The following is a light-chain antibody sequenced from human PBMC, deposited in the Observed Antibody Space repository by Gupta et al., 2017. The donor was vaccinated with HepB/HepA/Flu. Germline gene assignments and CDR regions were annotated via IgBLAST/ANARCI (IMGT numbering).Light chain of an antibody. Sequence: EIGLPQSPGTLSLSPGERATLSCRASQSITSSYLAWYQQTPGQAPRLLIYGASSRATGIPDRFSGSGSGTDFTLTISRLEPEDFAVYYCQQFGSSITFGQGARLEIK. V-gene: IGKV3-20*01. J-gene: IGKJ5*01. CDR2: GAS. CDR3: QQFGSSIT. CDR1: QSITSSY.